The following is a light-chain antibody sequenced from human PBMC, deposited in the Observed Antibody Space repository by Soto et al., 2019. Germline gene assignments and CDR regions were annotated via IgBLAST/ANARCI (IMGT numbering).Light chain of an antibody. CDR1: SSDVGGYDY. Sequence: HSVLTQPASVSGSPGQSITISCTGTSSDVGGYDYVSRYQQHPGKVPKLVIYEVVNRPSGVSNRFSGSKSGNSASLTISGLQAEDEADYYCGSYANSNTYVFGTGTKVTVL. CDR3: GSYANSNTYV. V-gene: IGLV2-14*01. CDR2: EVV. J-gene: IGLJ1*01.